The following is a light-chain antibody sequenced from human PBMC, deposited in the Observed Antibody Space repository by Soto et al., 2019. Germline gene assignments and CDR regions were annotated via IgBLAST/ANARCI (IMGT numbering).Light chain of an antibody. J-gene: IGLJ2*01. V-gene: IGLV2-14*03. Sequence: QSVLTQPASVSGFPGQSISISCTGTSNDIGAYNYVSWYQQHPGKAPKLIIYDVTHRPSGISSRFSGSKSANTASLTISGLQTEDEADYYCSSYTRSSTVVFGGGTKVTVL. CDR1: SNDIGAYNY. CDR3: SSYTRSSTVV. CDR2: DVT.